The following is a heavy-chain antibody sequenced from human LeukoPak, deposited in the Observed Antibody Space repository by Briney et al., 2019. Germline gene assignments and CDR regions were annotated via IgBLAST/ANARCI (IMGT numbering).Heavy chain of an antibody. CDR3: ARRAYFYDSSGSIGHWFDP. CDR1: EYSFTSYW. Sequence: GESLNISGQGSEYSFTSYWIGWAGQMPGKGLEWMGIIYPGDSDTRYNPSCQGQVTISADKAISTAYLERCSLKASDTVMYFCARRAYFYDSSGSIGHWFDPWGQGTLVTVSS. J-gene: IGHJ5*02. CDR2: IYPGDSDT. D-gene: IGHD3-22*01. V-gene: IGHV5-51*01.